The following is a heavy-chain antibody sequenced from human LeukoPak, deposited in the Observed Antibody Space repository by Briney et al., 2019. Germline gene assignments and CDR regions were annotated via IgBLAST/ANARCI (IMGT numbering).Heavy chain of an antibody. D-gene: IGHD3-10*01. CDR3: ARGSGVRRALEYFDY. V-gene: IGHV1-18*01. CDR1: GYSFTSYG. J-gene: IGHJ4*02. Sequence: GASVTVSCKASGYSFTSYGISWGRQAPGQGLEWMGWISAYNGNTNYAQQLQGRVTMTTDTSTSTAYMELRSLRSDDTAVYYCARGSGVRRALEYFDYWGQGTLVTVSS. CDR2: ISAYNGNT.